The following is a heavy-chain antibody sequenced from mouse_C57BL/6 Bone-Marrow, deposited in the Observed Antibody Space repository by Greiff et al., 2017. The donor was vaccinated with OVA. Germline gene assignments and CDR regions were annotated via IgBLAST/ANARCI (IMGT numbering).Heavy chain of an antibody. CDR2: IDPENGDT. D-gene: IGHD1-1*01. Sequence: VQLQQSGAELVRPGASVTLSCTASGFNIKDDYMHWVKQRPEQGLEWIGWIDPENGDTEYASKFPGKATITAEPSSNTTYVQLSSLTSEDTAVDDCTTAFTTVVAWYFDVWGTGTTVTVSS. CDR3: TTAFTTVVAWYFDV. CDR1: GFNIKDDY. J-gene: IGHJ1*03. V-gene: IGHV14-4*01.